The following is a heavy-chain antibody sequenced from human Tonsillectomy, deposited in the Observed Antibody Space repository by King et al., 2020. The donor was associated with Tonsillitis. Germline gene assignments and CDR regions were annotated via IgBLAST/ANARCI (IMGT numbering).Heavy chain of an antibody. CDR1: GDSISSDNYY. CDR3: AGCHCPVTSCYTFDY. J-gene: IGHJ4*02. V-gene: IGHV4-39*01. CDR2: IYYTGST. D-gene: IGHD2-2*01. Sequence: QLQESGPGLVKPSETLSLTCTVSGDSISSDNYYWGWIRQPPGKGLEWIATIYYTGSTYYNPSLKSRVTISEDTSKNQFSLKLSSVTAADTAVYYCAGCHCPVTSCYTFDYWGQGTLVAVSS.